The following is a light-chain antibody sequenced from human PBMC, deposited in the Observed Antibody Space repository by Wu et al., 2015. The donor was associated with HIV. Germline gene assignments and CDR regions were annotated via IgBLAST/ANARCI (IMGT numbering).Light chain of an antibody. V-gene: IGKV3-20*01. CDR3: QQYGSSPWT. Sequence: TLSCRAVRXLAAALSLVPAETLARLPRLLIYGASSRATGIPDRFSGSGSGTDFTLTISRLEPEDFAVYYCQQYGSSPWTFGQGTKVEIK. CDR2: GAS. CDR1: RXLAAA. J-gene: IGKJ1*01.